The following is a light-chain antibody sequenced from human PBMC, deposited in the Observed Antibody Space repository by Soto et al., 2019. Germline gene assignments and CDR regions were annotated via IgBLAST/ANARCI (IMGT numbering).Light chain of an antibody. CDR3: QQLNSYPLT. CDR1: QGISSY. Sequence: IQLTQSPSSLSASVGDRDTITCRASQGISSYLAWYQQKAGRAPKFLIHAASTLQSGVPSRFSGSGSGTDFTLTISSLQPEDFATYYCQQLNSYPLTFGGGTKVEIK. J-gene: IGKJ4*01. V-gene: IGKV1-9*01. CDR2: AAS.